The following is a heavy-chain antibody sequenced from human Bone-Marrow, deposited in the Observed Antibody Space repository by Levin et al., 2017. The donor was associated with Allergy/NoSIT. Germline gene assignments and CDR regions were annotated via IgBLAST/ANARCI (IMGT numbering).Heavy chain of an antibody. J-gene: IGHJ3*02. CDR1: GFKFDDYG. CDR2: INWKGGAT. V-gene: IGHV3-20*04. CDR3: ARGNGNVAFDI. Sequence: GGSLRLSCATSGFKFDDYGMSWVRQGPGKGLEWVSGINWKGGATDYADSVKGRFIISRDNTKNSLFLQMSNLRAEDTALYYCARGNGNVAFDIWGQGTMVTVS. D-gene: IGHD1-1*01.